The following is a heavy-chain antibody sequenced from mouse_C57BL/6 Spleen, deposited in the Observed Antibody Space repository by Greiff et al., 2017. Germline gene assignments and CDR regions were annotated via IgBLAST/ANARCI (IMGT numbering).Heavy chain of an antibody. V-gene: IGHV2-4*01. CDR2: IWSGGST. CDR3: ATMVTTGYAMDY. J-gene: IGHJ4*01. D-gene: IGHD2-2*01. CDR1: GFSLTSYG. Sequence: QVQLQQSGPGLVQPSQSLSITCTVSGFSLTSYGVHWVRQPPGKGLEWLGVIWSGGSTDSNAAFISRLSISKDNSKSQVFFKMNSLQADDTAIYYCATMVTTGYAMDYWGQGTSVTVSS.